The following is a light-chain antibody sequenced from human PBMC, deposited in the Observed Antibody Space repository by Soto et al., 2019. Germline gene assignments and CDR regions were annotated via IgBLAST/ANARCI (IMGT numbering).Light chain of an antibody. CDR3: SSYTTSSXVI. Sequence: QSALTQPASVSGSPGQSITISCTGTSSDVGDHNYVSWYQQQPGKAPKLMIYAVSNRPSGVSNRFSGSKSGNTASLTISGLQAEDEADYYCSSYTTSSXVIXXGGTKLTVL. CDR1: SSDVGDHNY. CDR2: AVS. V-gene: IGLV2-14*03. J-gene: IGLJ2*01.